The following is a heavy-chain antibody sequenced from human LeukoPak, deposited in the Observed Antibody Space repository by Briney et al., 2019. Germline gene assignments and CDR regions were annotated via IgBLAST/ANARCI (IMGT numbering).Heavy chain of an antibody. J-gene: IGHJ4*02. CDR2: IDPNSGGT. V-gene: IGHV1-2*02. Sequence: GASVKVSCKASGYTFNGYYMHWVRQAPGQGLEWMGWIDPNSGGTNYAQRFQGRVTMTRDTSITTAYMELSRLTSDDTAVYYCARGGGSYGNYWGQGTLVTVSS. CDR1: GYTFNGYY. D-gene: IGHD1-26*01. CDR3: ARGGGSYGNY.